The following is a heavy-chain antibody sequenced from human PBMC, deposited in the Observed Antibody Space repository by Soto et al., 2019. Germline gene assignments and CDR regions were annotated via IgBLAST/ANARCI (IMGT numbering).Heavy chain of an antibody. V-gene: IGHV3-30*18. CDR3: AKDLLAYVDTAMVNDY. CDR1: GFTFSSYG. D-gene: IGHD5-18*01. CDR2: ISYDGSNK. Sequence: LRLSCAASGFTFSSYGMHWVRQAPGKGLEWVAVISYDGSNKYYADSVRGRFTISRDNSKNTLYLQMNSLRAEDTAVYYCAKDLLAYVDTAMVNDYWGQGTLVTVSS. J-gene: IGHJ4*02.